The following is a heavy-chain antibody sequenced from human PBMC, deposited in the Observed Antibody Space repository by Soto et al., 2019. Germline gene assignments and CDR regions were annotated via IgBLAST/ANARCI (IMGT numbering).Heavy chain of an antibody. CDR2: TYYRSKWYN. CDR1: GDSVSSNSAA. D-gene: IGHD3-3*01. CDR3: ARADNYDFWSGYYAGDYYYGMDV. J-gene: IGHJ6*02. Sequence: QTLSLTCAISGDSVSSNSAAWNWIRQSPSRGLEWLGRTYYRSKWYNDYAVSVKSRITINPDTSKNQFSLQLNSVTPEDTAVYYCARADNYDFWSGYYAGDYYYGMDVWGQGATVTVSS. V-gene: IGHV6-1*01.